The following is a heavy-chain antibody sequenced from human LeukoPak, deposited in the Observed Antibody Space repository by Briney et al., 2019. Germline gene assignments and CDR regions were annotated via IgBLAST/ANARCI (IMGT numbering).Heavy chain of an antibody. CDR3: AKDHGVTALRYFDWLSTRNYYYGMDV. J-gene: IGHJ6*02. CDR1: GFTFSSYA. D-gene: IGHD3-9*01. V-gene: IGHV3-30-3*01. CDR2: ISYDGSKK. Sequence: GGSLRLSCEASGFTFSSYAMHWVRQAPGKGLEWVAFISYDGSKKYYTDSAKGRFTISRDNSKNTLYLQMNSLRAEDTAVYYCAKDHGVTALRYFDWLSTRNYYYGMDVWGQGTTVTVSS.